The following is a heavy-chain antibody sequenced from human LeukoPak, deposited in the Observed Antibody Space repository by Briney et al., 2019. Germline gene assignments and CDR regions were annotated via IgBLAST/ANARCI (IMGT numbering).Heavy chain of an antibody. V-gene: IGHV3-53*01. J-gene: IGHJ4*02. CDR2: LYTDDTT. CDR1: GFTVSDYY. Sequence: GGSLRLSCVASGFTVSDYYMSWVRQAPGKGLEWVSLLYTDDTTIYADSVEGRFTISRDDSKNTIYLHMTTLRGEDTAIYYCARGGAFYWNPRYWGQGTLVTVSS. CDR3: ARGGAFYWNPRY. D-gene: IGHD1-1*01.